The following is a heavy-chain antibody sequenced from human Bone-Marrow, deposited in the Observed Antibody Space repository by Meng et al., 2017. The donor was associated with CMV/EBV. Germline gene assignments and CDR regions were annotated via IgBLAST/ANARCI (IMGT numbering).Heavy chain of an antibody. Sequence: GGSLRLSCVVSRFTFRNYWMHWVRQVPGKGLVWVSRINNDGSNRDYVDSVKGRFTISRDNAKNTLYLQMNSLRTDDTAVYFCARAPPYTNSPPDYCGQGTLVTVSS. J-gene: IGHJ4*02. D-gene: IGHD2-8*01. CDR2: INNDGSNR. CDR1: RFTFRNYW. V-gene: IGHV3-74*01. CDR3: ARAPPYTNSPPDY.